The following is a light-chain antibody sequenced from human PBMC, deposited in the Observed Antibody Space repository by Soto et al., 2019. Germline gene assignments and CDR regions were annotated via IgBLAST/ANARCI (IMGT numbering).Light chain of an antibody. CDR2: DVS. V-gene: IGLV2-11*01. CDR3: CSYAGSYSLWV. J-gene: IGLJ3*02. Sequence: QSALTQPRSVSGPPGQSVTISCTGTSSDVGGYNYVSWYQQHPGKAPKLMIYDVSKRPSGVPDRFSGSKSGNTASLTISGLQAEDEADYYCCSYAGSYSLWVFGGGTKLTVL. CDR1: SSDVGGYNY.